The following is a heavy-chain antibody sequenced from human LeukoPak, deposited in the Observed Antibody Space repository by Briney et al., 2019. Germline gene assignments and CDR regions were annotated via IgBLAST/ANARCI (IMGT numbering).Heavy chain of an antibody. D-gene: IGHD3-22*01. Sequence: APVKVSCKASGYTFTSYGISWVRQAPGQGLEWMGWISAYNGNTNYAQKLQGRVTMTTDTSASTAYMELRSLRSDDTAVYYCARDVPPSSGYYSGIDYWGQGTLVTVSS. V-gene: IGHV1-18*01. CDR2: ISAYNGNT. J-gene: IGHJ4*02. CDR3: ARDVPPSSGYYSGIDY. CDR1: GYTFTSYG.